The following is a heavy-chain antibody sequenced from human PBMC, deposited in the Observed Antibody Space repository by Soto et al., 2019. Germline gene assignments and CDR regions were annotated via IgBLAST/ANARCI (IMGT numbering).Heavy chain of an antibody. D-gene: IGHD2-21*02. CDR2: IHYSGSI. J-gene: IGHJ6*02. CDR3: AREDDGGDRDYYGLDV. Sequence: QVQLQQSGPGLVKPSQTLSLICSVSGGSISYEYYHWTWIRQSPGKGLEWIGYIHYSGSIMYNPSFKSRVTISVDTSKNQFSLQLSSVTAADTAVYFCAREDDGGDRDYYGLDVWGQGTTVTVSS. CDR1: GGSISYEYYH. V-gene: IGHV4-30-4*08.